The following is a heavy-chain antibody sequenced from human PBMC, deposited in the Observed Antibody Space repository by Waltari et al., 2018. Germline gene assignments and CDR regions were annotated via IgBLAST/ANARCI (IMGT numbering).Heavy chain of an antibody. Sequence: QVQLQESGPGLVKPSQTLSLTCTVSGVSISSGGYYLSWIRQHPGKGLEWIGEIYHSGSTNYNPSLKSRVTISVDKSTNQFSLKLSSVTAADTAVYYCARARDSLSCFDYWGQGTLVTVSS. CDR2: IYHSGST. V-gene: IGHV4-31*03. CDR3: ARARDSLSCFDY. CDR1: GVSISSGGYY. D-gene: IGHD2-15*01. J-gene: IGHJ4*02.